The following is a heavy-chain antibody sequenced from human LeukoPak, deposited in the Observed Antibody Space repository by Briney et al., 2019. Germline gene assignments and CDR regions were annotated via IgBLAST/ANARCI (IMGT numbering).Heavy chain of an antibody. CDR2: ISAYNGNT. CDR1: GYTFTSYG. CDR3: ARVGGTVIMYYDFWSGYYNGPYNWFDP. V-gene: IGHV1-18*01. J-gene: IGHJ5*02. D-gene: IGHD3-3*01. Sequence: ASVKVSCKASGYTFTSYGISWVRQAPGQGLEWMGWISAYNGNTNYARKLQGRVTMTTDTSTSTAYMELRSLRSDDTAVYYCARVGGTVIMYYDFWSGYYNGPYNWFDPWDQGTLVTVSS.